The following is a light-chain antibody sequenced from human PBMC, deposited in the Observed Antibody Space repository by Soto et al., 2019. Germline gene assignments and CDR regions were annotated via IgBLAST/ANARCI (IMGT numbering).Light chain of an antibody. CDR1: ALPNQY. J-gene: IGLJ7*01. CDR2: KDS. CDR3: QSTDSGGYAV. V-gene: IGLV3-25*03. Sequence: SYELTQPPSVSVSPGQTARIICSGDALPNQYAYWYQQKPGQAPVLVIYKDSERPSGIPERFSGSSSGTTVTLTISGVQPEDEADYYCQSTDSGGYAVFGGGTQLTVL.